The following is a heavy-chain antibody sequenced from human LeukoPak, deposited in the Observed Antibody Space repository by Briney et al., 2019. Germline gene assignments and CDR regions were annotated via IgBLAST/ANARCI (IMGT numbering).Heavy chain of an antibody. CDR2: IYYSGTT. J-gene: IGHJ5*02. D-gene: IGHD3-3*01. CDR3: ARDLDFWSGNWFDP. CDR1: GGSISSSSYH. V-gene: IGHV4-39*07. Sequence: SETLSLTCTVSGGSISSSSYHWGWIRQSPGKGLEWIGSIYYSGTTYYSPSLRSRLTMSVETSKNQFSLKLSSVTAADTAVYYCARDLDFWSGNWFDPWGQGTLVTVSS.